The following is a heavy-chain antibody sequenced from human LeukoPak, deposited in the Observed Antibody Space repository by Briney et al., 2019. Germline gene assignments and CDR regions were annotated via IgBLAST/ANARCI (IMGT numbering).Heavy chain of an antibody. CDR3: AREGSIGYDILTGYEFDY. V-gene: IGHV1-2*02. CDR2: SNINSGGT. D-gene: IGHD3-9*01. CDR1: GYTFTGYY. Sequence: ASVKVSFKASGYTFTGYYMHWVRQAPGQGLEWMGWSNINSGGTNYAQKFQGRVTMTRDTSISTAYMELSRLRSDDTAVYYCAREGSIGYDILTGYEFDYWGQGTLVTVSS. J-gene: IGHJ4*02.